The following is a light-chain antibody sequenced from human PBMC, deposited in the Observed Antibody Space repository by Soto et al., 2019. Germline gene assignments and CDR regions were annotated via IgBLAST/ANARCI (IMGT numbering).Light chain of an antibody. CDR2: GAS. Sequence: EIVMTQSPATLSLSPGERATLSCRASQSVSSNLAWYQQKPGQAPRLLIYGASSRATGIPDRFSGSGSGTDFTLTITRLEPEDFAVYFCLQYGGSPKTFGQGTKVDIK. CDR3: LQYGGSPKT. CDR1: QSVSSN. J-gene: IGKJ1*01. V-gene: IGKV3-20*01.